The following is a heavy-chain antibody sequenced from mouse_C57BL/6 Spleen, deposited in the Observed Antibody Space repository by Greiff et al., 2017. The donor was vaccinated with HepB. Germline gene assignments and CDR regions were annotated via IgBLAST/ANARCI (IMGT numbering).Heavy chain of an antibody. CDR1: GYTFTSYW. CDR2: INPSSGYT. V-gene: IGHV1-7*01. CDR3: ARSRDYDSSWFAY. D-gene: IGHD2-4*01. Sequence: QVQLQQSGAELAKPGASVKLSCKASGYTFTSYWMHWVKQRPGQGLEWIGYINPSSGYTKYNQKFKNKATLTADKSSSTAYMQLSSLTYEDSAVYYCARSRDYDSSWFAYWGQGTLVTVSA. J-gene: IGHJ3*01.